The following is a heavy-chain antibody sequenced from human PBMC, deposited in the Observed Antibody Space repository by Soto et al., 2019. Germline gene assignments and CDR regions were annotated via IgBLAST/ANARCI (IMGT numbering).Heavy chain of an antibody. CDR2: ISRDGSST. CDR1: GFTFSTYA. D-gene: IGHD3-22*01. V-gene: IGHV3-64*02. Sequence: PGGSLRLSCAASGFTFSTYAMHWVRQAPGKGLEYVSAISRDGSSTFYADSVKGRFIISRDNSKNTLYLQMSSLRAEDMAVYYCARSYYYDSSYDYHPDVLSICGRGTIDP. J-gene: IGHJ5*02. CDR3: ARSYYYDSSYDYHPDVLSICGRGTIDP.